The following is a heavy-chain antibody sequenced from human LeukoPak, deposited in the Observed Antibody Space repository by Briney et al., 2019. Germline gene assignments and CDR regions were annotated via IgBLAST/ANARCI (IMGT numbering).Heavy chain of an antibody. CDR3: ARDPSWVTPVGGFDY. J-gene: IGHJ4*02. CDR2: ISSSSSTI. D-gene: IGHD2-21*02. Sequence: PGGSLRLSCAASGFTFSSYSMNWVRQAPAKGLEWVSYISSSSSTIYYADSVKGRFTISRDNAKNSLYLQMNSLRAEDTAVYYCARDPSWVTPVGGFDYWGQGTLVTVSS. CDR1: GFTFSSYS. V-gene: IGHV3-48*04.